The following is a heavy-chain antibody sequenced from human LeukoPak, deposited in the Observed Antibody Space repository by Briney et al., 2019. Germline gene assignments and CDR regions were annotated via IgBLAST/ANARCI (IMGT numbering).Heavy chain of an antibody. CDR1: GFTFSSYE. V-gene: IGHV3-21*01. CDR2: INSRSSYL. J-gene: IGHJ6*04. CDR3: ARGPTMKMDV. D-gene: IGHD3-22*01. Sequence: GGSLRLSCAASGFTFSSYEMNWVRQAPGKGLEWVSSINSRSSYLYYADSVKGRITISRDNARNSLYLQMNSLRAEDTAVYYCARGPTMKMDVWGKGTTVTVSS.